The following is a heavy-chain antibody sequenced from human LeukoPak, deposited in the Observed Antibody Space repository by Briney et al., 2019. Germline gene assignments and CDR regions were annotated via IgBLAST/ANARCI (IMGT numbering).Heavy chain of an antibody. CDR3: ARLGRNYDRYYFDY. CDR1: GGSISSSSCY. J-gene: IGHJ4*02. Sequence: SETLSLTCTVSGGSISSSSCYWGWIRQPPGKGLEWIGSIYYSGSTYYNPSLKSRVTISVDTSKNQFSLKLSSVTAADTAVYYCARLGRNYDRYYFDYWGQGTLVTVSS. D-gene: IGHD1-7*01. CDR2: IYYSGST. V-gene: IGHV4-39*01.